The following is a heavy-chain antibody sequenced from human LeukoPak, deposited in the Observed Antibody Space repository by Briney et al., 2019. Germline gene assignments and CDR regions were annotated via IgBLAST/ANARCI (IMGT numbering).Heavy chain of an antibody. J-gene: IGHJ4*02. CDR1: GGSISSSSYY. Sequence: SETLSLTCTVSGGSISSSSYYWGWIRQPPGKGLEWIVSIYHSGSTYYNPSLKSRVTISVDTPKNQFSLKLSSVTAADTAVYYCARVPAPYFDWLEYYFDYWGQGTLVTVSS. V-gene: IGHV4-39*07. CDR3: ARVPAPYFDWLEYYFDY. CDR2: IYHSGST. D-gene: IGHD3-9*01.